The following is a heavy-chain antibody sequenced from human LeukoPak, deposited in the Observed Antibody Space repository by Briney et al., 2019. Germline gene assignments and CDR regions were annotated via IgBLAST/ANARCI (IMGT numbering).Heavy chain of an antibody. Sequence: SGGSLRLSCAASGFTFSSYAMSWVRQAPGKGLEWVSAISGSGGSTYYADSVKGRFTISRDNSKNTLYLQMNSLRAEDTAVYYCAKEITMIGNEGLDYWGQGTLVTVSS. J-gene: IGHJ4*02. CDR3: AKEITMIGNEGLDY. D-gene: IGHD3-22*01. CDR2: ISGSGGST. CDR1: GFTFSSYA. V-gene: IGHV3-23*01.